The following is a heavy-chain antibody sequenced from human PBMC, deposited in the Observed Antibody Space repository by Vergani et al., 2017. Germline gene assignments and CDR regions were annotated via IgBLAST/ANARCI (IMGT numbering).Heavy chain of an antibody. V-gene: IGHV4-34*01. CDR3: ARVNTETNVHLYYYYYMDV. J-gene: IGHJ6*03. Sequence: QVQLQQWGGGLLKPSETLSLTCVVNGGSFTSYHWTWIRQSPGEVLEWVGDIDHTGRPDYNPSLKSRLTMSVDKSLNLFSLTLNSVTATDTALYFCARVNTETNVHLYYYYYMDVWGQGTAVTVS. CDR2: IDHTGRP. D-gene: IGHD4-11*01. CDR1: GGSFTSYH.